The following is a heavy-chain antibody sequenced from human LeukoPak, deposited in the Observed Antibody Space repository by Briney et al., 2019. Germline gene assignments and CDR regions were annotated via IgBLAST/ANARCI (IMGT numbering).Heavy chain of an antibody. D-gene: IGHD6-6*01. CDR2: ISGSGGST. V-gene: IGHV3-23*01. CDR3: AKERKSSSSGEGFDY. Sequence: PGGSLRLSCAASGFTFSSSAMSWVRQAPGKGLEWVSAISGSGGSTYYADSVKGRFTISRDNSKNTLYLQMNSLRAEDTAVYYCAKERKSSSSGEGFDYWGQGTLVTVSS. CDR1: GFTFSSSA. J-gene: IGHJ4*02.